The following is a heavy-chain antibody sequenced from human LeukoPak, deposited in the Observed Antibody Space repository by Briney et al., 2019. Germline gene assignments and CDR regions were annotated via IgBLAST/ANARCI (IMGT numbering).Heavy chain of an antibody. CDR2: INQDGTEK. Sequence: GGSLRLSCAASGFSFTTYWMSWVRQAPGKGLEWVANINQDGTEKYYVDSVKGRFTISRDNGKNSLYLQMNSLRVEDTAVYYCAKLAKYFYGSETFYFFEHWGQGTPVTASS. J-gene: IGHJ4*02. CDR3: AKLAKYFYGSETFYFFEH. D-gene: IGHD3-10*01. CDR1: GFSFTTYW. V-gene: IGHV3-7*01.